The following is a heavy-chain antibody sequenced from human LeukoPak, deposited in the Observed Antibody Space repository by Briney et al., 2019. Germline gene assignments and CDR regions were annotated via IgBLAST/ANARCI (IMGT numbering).Heavy chain of an antibody. D-gene: IGHD6-13*01. J-gene: IGHJ4*02. Sequence: QPGGSLRLSCAASGFTFSSYGMHWVRQAPGKGPEWVAVISYDGNNRYSADSVKGRFTISRDNSKNTLYLQMNSLRAEDTAVYYCAKDQDIAAADYYFDYWGQGTLVTVSS. CDR1: GFTFSSYG. CDR3: AKDQDIAAADYYFDY. CDR2: ISYDGNNR. V-gene: IGHV3-30*18.